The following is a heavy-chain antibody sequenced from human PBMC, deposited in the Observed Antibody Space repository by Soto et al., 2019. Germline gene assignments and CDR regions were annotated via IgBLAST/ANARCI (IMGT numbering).Heavy chain of an antibody. CDR3: ARGGGFSPYYYNLDV. V-gene: IGHV1-46*02. Sequence: GASVKVSCKASGYTLNTYYMHWVRQAPGQGPEWMGIINPRGGSTTYAQNFQDRVTMTRDTSSSTVYMELSSLRSEDTAVYYCARGGGFSPYYYNLDVWGQGTKVTVYS. CDR2: INPRGGST. D-gene: IGHD2-15*01. CDR1: GYTLNTYY. J-gene: IGHJ6*02.